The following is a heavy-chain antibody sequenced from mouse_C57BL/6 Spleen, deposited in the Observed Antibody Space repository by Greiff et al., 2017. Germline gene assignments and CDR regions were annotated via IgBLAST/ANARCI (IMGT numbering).Heavy chain of an antibody. D-gene: IGHD1-1*01. CDR2: IRNKANGYTT. Sequence: EVHLVESGGGLVQPGGSLSLSCAASGFTFTDYYMSWVRQPPGKALEWLGFIRNKANGYTTEYSASVKGRFTISRDNSQSILYLQMNALRAEDSATYYCARYSNYGRVFDYWGQGTTLTVSS. CDR3: ARYSNYGRVFDY. CDR1: GFTFTDYY. J-gene: IGHJ2*01. V-gene: IGHV7-3*01.